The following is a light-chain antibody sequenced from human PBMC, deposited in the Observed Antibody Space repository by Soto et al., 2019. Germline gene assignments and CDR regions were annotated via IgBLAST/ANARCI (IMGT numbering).Light chain of an antibody. CDR2: EVS. CDR3: GSYTGTIYV. J-gene: IGLJ1*01. V-gene: IGLV2-14*01. Sequence: QSVLTQPASVSGSPGQSITISCTGTSGDVGVYKFVSWYQQHPGKAPKLIIYEVSNRPSGASSRFSGSMSGNTASLTISGLQAEDEADYYCGSYTGTIYVFGTGTKV. CDR1: SGDVGVYKF.